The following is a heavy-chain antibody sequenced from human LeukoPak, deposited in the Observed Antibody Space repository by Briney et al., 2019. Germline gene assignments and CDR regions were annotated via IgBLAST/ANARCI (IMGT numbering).Heavy chain of an antibody. V-gene: IGHV3-23*01. J-gene: IGHJ4*02. D-gene: IGHD3-10*01. CDR1: GFTFSSYA. CDR3: ARDEDFYGSGGSLNY. CDR2: ISGDGGST. Sequence: PGGSLRLSCAASGFTFSSYAMSWVRQAPGKGLEWVSAISGDGGSTYYADSVKGRFTISRDKSKNMLYLQMNTLRAEDTAVYFCARDEDFYGSGGSLNYWGQGTLVTVSS.